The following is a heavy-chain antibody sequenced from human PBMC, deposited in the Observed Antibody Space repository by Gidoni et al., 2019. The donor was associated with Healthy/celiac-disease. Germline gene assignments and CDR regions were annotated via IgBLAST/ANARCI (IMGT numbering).Heavy chain of an antibody. Sequence: EVQLVESGGGLVQPGGSLKLSCAASGFTFSGSAMHWVRQASGKGLEWVGRIRSKANSYATAYAASVKGRFTISRDDSKNTAYLQMNSLKTEDTAVYYCTTERRGFLEGLFFDYWGQGTLVTVSS. J-gene: IGHJ4*02. V-gene: IGHV3-73*02. CDR2: IRSKANSYAT. CDR3: TTERRGFLEGLFFDY. CDR1: GFTFSGSA. D-gene: IGHD3-3*01.